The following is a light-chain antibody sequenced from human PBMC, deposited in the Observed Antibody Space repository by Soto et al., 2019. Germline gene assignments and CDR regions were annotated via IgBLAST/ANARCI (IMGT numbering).Light chain of an antibody. V-gene: IGKV3-20*01. CDR3: QQYGSSTQGFT. CDR2: GAS. J-gene: IGKJ3*01. CDR1: QSVSSSY. Sequence: EIVLTQSPGTLSLSPGERATLSCRASQSVSSSYLAWYQQKPGKAPRLLIYGASNRATGIPDRFSGSGSGTDFTLTISRLEPEDFAVYYCQQYGSSTQGFTFGPGTKVDIK.